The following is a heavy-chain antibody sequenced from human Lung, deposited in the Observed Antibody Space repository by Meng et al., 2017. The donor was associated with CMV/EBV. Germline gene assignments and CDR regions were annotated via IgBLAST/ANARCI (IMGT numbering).Heavy chain of an antibody. J-gene: IGHJ4*02. D-gene: IGHD6-19*01. Sequence: QMQPQGAGPGLVKPSGTLSLPCAVSGGSISISTWWSWVRQPPGKGLEWIGEIYHSGGTNYNPSLRGRVTISLDKSKNQFSLTLRSVTAADTAVYYCARDPYATGWAGWGQGTLVTVSS. CDR3: ARDPYATGWAG. CDR2: IYHSGGT. V-gene: IGHV4-4*02. CDR1: GGSISISTW.